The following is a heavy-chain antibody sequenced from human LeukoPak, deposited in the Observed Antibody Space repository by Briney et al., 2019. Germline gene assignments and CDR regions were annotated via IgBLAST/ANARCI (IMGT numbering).Heavy chain of an antibody. J-gene: IGHJ4*02. V-gene: IGHV3-33*01. CDR3: AGDLYQLAGPEY. CDR2: IWYDGSSK. D-gene: IGHD2-8*01. Sequence: PGRSLRLSCAASGFTFSTYGMHWVRQAPGKGLEWVAVIWYDGSSKYYADSVKGRFTISRDKSKNTLYLEMNSLRAEDTAVYYCAGDLYQLAGPEYWGQGTLVTVSP. CDR1: GFTFSTYG.